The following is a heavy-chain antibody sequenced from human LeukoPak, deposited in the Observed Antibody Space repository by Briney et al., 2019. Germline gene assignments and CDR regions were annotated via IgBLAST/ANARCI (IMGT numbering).Heavy chain of an antibody. CDR2: IYYSGNT. J-gene: IGHJ4*02. V-gene: IGHV4-59*08. CDR1: GGSISSYY. Sequence: SETLSLTCTVSGGSISSYYWSWIRQPPGKGLEWIGYIYYSGNTNYNPSLKSRVTISVDTSKNQFSLKLSSVTAADTAVYYCARHDNDYVWGSYRTGYYFDYWGQGTLVTVSS. CDR3: ARHDNDYVWGSYRTGYYFDY. D-gene: IGHD3-16*02.